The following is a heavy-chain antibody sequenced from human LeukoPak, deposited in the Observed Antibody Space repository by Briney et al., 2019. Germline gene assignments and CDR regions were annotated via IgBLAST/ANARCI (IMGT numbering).Heavy chain of an antibody. CDR3: ARFVRSGHYPTWGPTGAFDI. J-gene: IGHJ3*02. D-gene: IGHD3-3*01. CDR1: GFTVSSNY. CDR2: IYSGGST. Sequence: PGGSLRLSCAASGFTVSSNYMSWVRQAPGKGLEWVSVIYSGGSTYCADSVKGRFTISRDNSKNTLYLQMNSLRAEDTAVYYCARFVRSGHYPTWGPTGAFDIWGQGTMVTVSS. V-gene: IGHV3-66*02.